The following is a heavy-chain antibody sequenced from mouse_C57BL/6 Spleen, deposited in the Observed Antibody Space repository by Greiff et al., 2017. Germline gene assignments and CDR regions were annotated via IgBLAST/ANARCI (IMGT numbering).Heavy chain of an antibody. V-gene: IGHV1-80*01. D-gene: IGHD1-1*01. J-gene: IGHJ2*01. CDR2: IYPGDGDT. Sequence: VQLQESGAELVKPGASVKISCKASGYAFSSYWMNWVKQRPGKGLEWIGQIYPGDGDTNYNGKFKGKATLTADKSSSTAYMQLSSLTSEDSAVYFCARYHYYGSSYVLDYWGQGTTLTVSS. CDR3: ARYHYYGSSYVLDY. CDR1: GYAFSSYW.